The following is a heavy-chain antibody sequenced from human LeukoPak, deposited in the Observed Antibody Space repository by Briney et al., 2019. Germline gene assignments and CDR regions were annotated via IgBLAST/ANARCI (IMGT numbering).Heavy chain of an antibody. V-gene: IGHV3-15*01. D-gene: IGHD7-27*01. CDR3: ATGGPSPWGLRYFDF. J-gene: IGHJ4*02. CDR2: IKSKTDGATI. Sequence: TGGSLRLSCAASGFTFSNAWMSWVRQAPGKGLEWVGRIKSKTDGATIEYAAPVKGRFTISRDDSKNMVYLQMNSLKTEDTAVYYCATGGPSPWGLRYFDFWGQGTLVTVSS. CDR1: GFTFSNAW.